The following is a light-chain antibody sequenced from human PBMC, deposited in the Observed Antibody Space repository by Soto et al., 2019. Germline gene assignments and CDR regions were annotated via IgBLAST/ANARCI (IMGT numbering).Light chain of an antibody. CDR2: AAP. V-gene: IGKV1-39*01. J-gene: IGKJ2*01. CDR3: QHSYSTPLYT. Sequence: DIQMTQSPSSLSASVGDRVTITCRASQSISSYLNWYQQKPGKAPKLLIYAAPSLQSGVPSRFSGSGSGTDFTLTISSLQPEDFATHYCQHSYSTPLYTFGQGTKLEIK. CDR1: QSISSY.